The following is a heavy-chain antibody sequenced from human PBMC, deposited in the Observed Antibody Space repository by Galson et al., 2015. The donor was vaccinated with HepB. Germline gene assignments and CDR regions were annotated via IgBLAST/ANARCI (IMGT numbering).Heavy chain of an antibody. CDR1: GYTFAYG. D-gene: IGHD2-2*01. J-gene: IGHJ4*02. CDR2: ISDYNGET. Sequence: SVKVSCKASGYTFAYGMTWVRQAPGQGLECMGWISDYNGETKYAEKFQGRVTMTTDTSINTAYMELRSLTSGDTAVYYCARGRTTVWSFDFWGQGTLVTVSS. V-gene: IGHV1-18*01. CDR3: ARGRTTVWSFDF.